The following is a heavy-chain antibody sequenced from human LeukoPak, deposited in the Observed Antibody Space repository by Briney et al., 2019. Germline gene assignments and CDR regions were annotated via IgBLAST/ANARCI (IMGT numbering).Heavy chain of an antibody. J-gene: IGHJ4*02. CDR1: GYTFTSYD. V-gene: IGHV1-8*01. Sequence: ASVKVSCKASGYTFTSYDINWVRQATGQGLEWMGWMNPNSGNTGYAQKFQGRVTMTRNTSISTAYMELSSLRSEDTAVYYCARLAPGYGHFDYWGQGTLVTVSS. CDR3: ARLAPGYGHFDY. CDR2: MNPNSGNT. D-gene: IGHD5-12*01.